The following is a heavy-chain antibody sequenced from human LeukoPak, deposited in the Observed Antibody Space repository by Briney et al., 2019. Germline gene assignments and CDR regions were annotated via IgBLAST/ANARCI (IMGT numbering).Heavy chain of an antibody. D-gene: IGHD2-8*02. Sequence: GGSLRLSCVVSRLTFSGYWMRWVPQAPGKGLEWVAAINKDGSEKRYVDSVEGRFTISRDNARNSVYLQMTSLGAADTAVYYCATYTQHFGAPGGADYWGLGTLVTVSS. V-gene: IGHV3-7*03. CDR2: INKDGSEK. CDR1: RLTFSGYW. J-gene: IGHJ4*02. CDR3: ATYTQHFGAPGGADY.